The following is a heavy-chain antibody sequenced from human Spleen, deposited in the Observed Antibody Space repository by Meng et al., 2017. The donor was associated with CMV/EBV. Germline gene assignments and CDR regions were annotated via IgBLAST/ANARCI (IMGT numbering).Heavy chain of an antibody. D-gene: IGHD2-8*01. CDR3: AKGRSMLNTYYFDY. CDR1: GFTFSSYA. Sequence: GESLKISCAASGFTFSSYAMSWVRQAPGKGLEWVSAVTGSGGSTYYADSVKGRFTISRDNSKNSLYLQMNSLRAEDTALYYCAKGRSMLNTYYFDYWGQGTLVTVSS. CDR2: VTGSGGST. V-gene: IGHV3-23*01. J-gene: IGHJ4*02.